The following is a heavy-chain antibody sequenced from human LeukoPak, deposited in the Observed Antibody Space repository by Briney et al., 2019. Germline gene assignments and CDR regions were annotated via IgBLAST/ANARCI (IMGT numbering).Heavy chain of an antibody. CDR3: ARDPRVEIATIGGGY. V-gene: IGHV3-21*01. CDR1: GFTFSSYS. J-gene: IGHJ4*02. D-gene: IGHD5-24*01. CDR2: ISSSSSYI. Sequence: GGSLRLSCAASGFTFSSYSMNWVRQAPGKGLEWVSSISSSSSYIYYADSVKGRFTISRDNAKNSLYLQMNSLRAEDTAVYYCARDPRVEIATIGGGYWGQGTLVTVSS.